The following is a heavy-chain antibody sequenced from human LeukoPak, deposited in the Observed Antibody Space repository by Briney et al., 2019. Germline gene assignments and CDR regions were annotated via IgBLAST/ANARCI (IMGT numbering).Heavy chain of an antibody. J-gene: IGHJ6*03. Sequence: SQTLSLTCTVSGGSISSGSYYWSRIRQPAGKGLEWIGRIYTSGSTNYNPSLKRRVSISVDTSKNQFSLSLNSVTAADTAVYFCASVGARLSRTHFSYYMDVWGKGTTVTVSS. V-gene: IGHV4-61*02. CDR1: GGSISSGSYY. CDR2: IYTSGST. D-gene: IGHD1-14*01. CDR3: ASVGARLSRTHFSYYMDV.